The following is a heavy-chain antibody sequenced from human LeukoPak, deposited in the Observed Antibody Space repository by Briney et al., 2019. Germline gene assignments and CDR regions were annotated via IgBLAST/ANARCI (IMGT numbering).Heavy chain of an antibody. D-gene: IGHD3-10*01. J-gene: IGHJ4*02. Sequence: GRSLRLSCAASGFTFSSYAMHWVRQAPGKGLEWVAVISYDGSNKYYADSVKGRFTISRDNSKNTLYLQMNSLRAEDTAVYYCAGDRFPGLLNYYFDYWGQGTLVTVSS. CDR3: AGDRFPGLLNYYFDY. CDR1: GFTFSSYA. V-gene: IGHV3-30-3*01. CDR2: ISYDGSNK.